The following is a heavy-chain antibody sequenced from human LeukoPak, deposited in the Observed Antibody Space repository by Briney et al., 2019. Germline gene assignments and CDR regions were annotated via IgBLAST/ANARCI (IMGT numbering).Heavy chain of an antibody. CDR1: GFNLRDYW. D-gene: IGHD4-11*01. V-gene: IGHV3-74*01. Sequence: PGGSLRLSCAASGFNLRDYWMHWVRQAPGRWLVWVSRLGTDGTYTNYADSVKGRCTISRDNAKNTLYLQMDSLRAEDTAFYYCVRDPSNSGNWFDLWGQGTLVTVSS. CDR3: VRDPSNSGNWFDL. CDR2: LGTDGTYT. J-gene: IGHJ5*02.